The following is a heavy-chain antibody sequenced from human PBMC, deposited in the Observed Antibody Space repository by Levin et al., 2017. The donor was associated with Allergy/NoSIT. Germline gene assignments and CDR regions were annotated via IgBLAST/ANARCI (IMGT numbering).Heavy chain of an antibody. CDR3: ARGLDSGDYAFIF. V-gene: IGHV3-33*01. CDR2: IWFDGRKK. D-gene: IGHD4-17*01. Sequence: PGGSLRLSCSTSGFSFSNYAMHWVRQAPGKGLEWVTVIWFDGRKKQYVDSVKGRFSISRDNSRGTLYLEMNSLRVEDTAMYYCARGLDSGDYAFIFWGQGTLVTVSS. J-gene: IGHJ4*02. CDR1: GFSFSNYA.